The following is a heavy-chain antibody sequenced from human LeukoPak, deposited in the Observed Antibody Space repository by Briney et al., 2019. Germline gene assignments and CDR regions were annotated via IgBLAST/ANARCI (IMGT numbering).Heavy chain of an antibody. CDR3: ARQGDYDFWSGYYTAGWFDP. V-gene: IGHV5-51*01. D-gene: IGHD3-3*01. J-gene: IGHJ5*02. CDR1: GYSFTSYW. Sequence: GESLKISCKGSGYSFTSYWIGWVRQTPGKGLEWMGIIYPGDSDTRYSPSFQGQVTISADKSISTAYLQWSSLKASDTAMYYCARQGDYDFWSGYYTAGWFDPWGQGTLVTVSS. CDR2: IYPGDSDT.